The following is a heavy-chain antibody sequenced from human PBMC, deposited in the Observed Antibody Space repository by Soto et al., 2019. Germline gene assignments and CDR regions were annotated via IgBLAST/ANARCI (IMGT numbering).Heavy chain of an antibody. V-gene: IGHV3-11*01. CDR3: ARAEYSGSEFDF. J-gene: IGHJ3*01. Sequence: ESGGGLVKPGGSLRLSCEASGFSFSNYYMSWIRQSSERGLEWIPYIGHTNDNRHYAASVKGRFTISRDNAKYSVYLQMTSLRADDTALYYCARAEYSGSEFDFWGQGTMVTVS. CDR1: GFSFSNYY. CDR2: IGHTNDNR. D-gene: IGHD5-12*01.